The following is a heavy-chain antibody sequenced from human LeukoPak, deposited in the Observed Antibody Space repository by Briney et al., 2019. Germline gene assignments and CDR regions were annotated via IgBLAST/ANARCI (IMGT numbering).Heavy chain of an antibody. Sequence: GGSLRLSCVASGITFSSYSMNWVRQAPGKGLEWVSYISSFSGTINYADSVKGRFTISRDNAKNSLYLQMNSLRAEDTAVYYCARAGGWGYSSSSGYYFDYWGQGTLVTVSS. CDR2: ISSFSGTI. J-gene: IGHJ4*02. V-gene: IGHV3-48*04. CDR1: GITFSSYS. CDR3: ARAGGWGYSSSSGYYFDY. D-gene: IGHD6-6*01.